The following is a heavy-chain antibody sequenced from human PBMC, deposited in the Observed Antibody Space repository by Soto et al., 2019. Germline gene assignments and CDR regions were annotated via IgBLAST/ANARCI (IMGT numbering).Heavy chain of an antibody. V-gene: IGHV3-33*01. Sequence: QVQLVESGGGVVQPGRSLRLSCAASGFTFSSYGMHWVRQAPGKGLEWVAVIWYDGSNKYYADSVKGRFTISRDNSKNALYLQMNSLRAEDTAVYYGRVMYGTTASFDYWGQGTLVTVSS. CDR1: GFTFSSYG. J-gene: IGHJ4*02. CDR2: IWYDGSNK. CDR3: RVMYGTTASFDY. D-gene: IGHD1-1*01.